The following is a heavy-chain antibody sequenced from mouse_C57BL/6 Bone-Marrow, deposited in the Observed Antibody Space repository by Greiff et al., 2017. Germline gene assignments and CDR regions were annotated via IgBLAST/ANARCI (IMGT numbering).Heavy chain of an antibody. Sequence: QVQLQQPGAELVKPGASVKLSCKASGYTFTSYWMNWVKQRPGQGLEWIGKIYPSDSDTNYNQKFKGKATLTADKSSSTAYMQLRSLTSEDSAVYCGASGKWDGVYDFDYWGQGTTLTVSS. V-gene: IGHV1-74*01. CDR1: GYTFTSYW. D-gene: IGHD4-1*02. CDR2: IYPSDSDT. J-gene: IGHJ2*01. CDR3: ASGKWDGVYDFDY.